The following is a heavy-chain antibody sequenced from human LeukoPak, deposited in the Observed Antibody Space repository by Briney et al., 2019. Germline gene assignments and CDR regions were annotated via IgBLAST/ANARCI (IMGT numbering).Heavy chain of an antibody. J-gene: IGHJ6*03. D-gene: IGHD3-3*01. Sequence: GGSLRLSCAASGFTVSSNYMSWVRQAPGKGLEWVSGISDSGVGTKHADSVKGRFTISRDNSKNTLYLQMNSLRAEDTAVYYCAKIGRSYDFWTGYYEEEVDYMDVWGKGTTVTVSS. CDR2: SDSGVGT. V-gene: IGHV3-53*01. CDR3: AKIGRSYDFWTGYYEEEVDYMDV. CDR1: GFTVSSNY.